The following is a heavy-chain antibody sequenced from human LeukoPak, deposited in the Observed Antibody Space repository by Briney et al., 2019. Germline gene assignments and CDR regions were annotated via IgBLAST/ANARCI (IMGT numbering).Heavy chain of an antibody. V-gene: IGHV1-2*02. CDR3: AGEYCSGGNCRQGFDY. Sequence: ASVKVSCKAYGYTFMSHGISWVRQAPGQGLEWMGWLNPNSGDTNHAQIFQGRVTLTRDTSISTAYMELSSLRSDDSAVYYCAGEYCSGGNCRQGFDYWGQGTLVTVSS. CDR2: LNPNSGDT. J-gene: IGHJ4*02. CDR1: GYTFMSHG. D-gene: IGHD2-15*01.